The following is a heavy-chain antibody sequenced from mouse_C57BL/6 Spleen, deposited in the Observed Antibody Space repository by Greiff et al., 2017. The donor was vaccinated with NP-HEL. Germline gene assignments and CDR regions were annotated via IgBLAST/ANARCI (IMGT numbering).Heavy chain of an antibody. CDR2: IDPSDSYT. D-gene: IGHD2-12*01. V-gene: IGHV1-69*01. Sequence: QVQLQQPGAELVMPGASVKLSCKASGYTFTSYWMHWVKQRPGQGLEWIGEIDPSDSYTNYNQQFKGKSPLTVDKSSSTAYMQLSSLTSEDSAVYYCARGRLPYGYYAMDYWGQGTSVTVSS. J-gene: IGHJ4*01. CDR1: GYTFTSYW. CDR3: ARGRLPYGYYAMDY.